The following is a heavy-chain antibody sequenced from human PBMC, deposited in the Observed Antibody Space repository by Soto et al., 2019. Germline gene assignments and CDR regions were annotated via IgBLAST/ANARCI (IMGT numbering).Heavy chain of an antibody. CDR2: INHSGST. CDR3: ARDKITGLFDY. V-gene: IGHV4-34*01. CDR1: GGSFSGYY. D-gene: IGHD2-8*02. Sequence: PSETLSLTCAVYGGSFSGYYWTWIRQPPGTGLEWIGEINHSGSTNYNPSLESRVTISVDTSKNQFSLKLTSVTAADTAVYYCARDKITGLFDYWGQGTLVT. J-gene: IGHJ4*02.